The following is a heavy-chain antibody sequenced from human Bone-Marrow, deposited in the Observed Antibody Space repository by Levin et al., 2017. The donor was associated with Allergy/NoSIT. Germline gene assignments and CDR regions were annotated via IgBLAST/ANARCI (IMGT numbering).Heavy chain of an antibody. CDR3: ARGGDNFFYNGMDV. CDR2: ISPASTYI. CDR1: GFTFSSSS. V-gene: IGHV3-21*01. J-gene: IGHJ6*02. D-gene: IGHD3-10*01. Sequence: GESLKISCAASGFTFSSSSMNWVRQAPGKGLEWVSFISPASTYIYYADSLRGRFTVSRDNAKNSLFLQMNSLRVEDTAVYYCARGGDNFFYNGMDVWGQGTTVTVSS.